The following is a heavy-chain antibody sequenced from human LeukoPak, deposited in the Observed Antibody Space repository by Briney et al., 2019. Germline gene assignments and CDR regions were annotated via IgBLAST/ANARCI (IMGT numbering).Heavy chain of an antibody. V-gene: IGHV4-34*01. CDR2: INHSGST. J-gene: IGHJ4*02. Sequence: LGTLSLPCAVFGGAFRGFYWGWIPPPPGKGVGGIGGINHSGSTNYNPSLKSRVTISVDTSKNQFSLKLSSVTAADTAVYYCARGLRYFDWLLYYFDYWGQGTLVTVSS. CDR3: ARGLRYFDWLLYYFDY. D-gene: IGHD3-9*01. CDR1: GGAFRGFY.